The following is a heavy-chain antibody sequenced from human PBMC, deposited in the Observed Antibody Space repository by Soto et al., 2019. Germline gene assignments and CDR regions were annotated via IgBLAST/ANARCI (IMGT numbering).Heavy chain of an antibody. CDR2: IKTDGSEK. CDR3: ARDDHYDNYDY. Sequence: GGSLRLSCAASGFTFTKSWMAWVRQAPGKGLEWVANIKTDGSEKYYVDSMKGRIAISRDNAKNSLYLQVNSLRVEDTAMYYCARDDHYDNYDYWGQGTLVTVSS. CDR1: GFTFTKSW. V-gene: IGHV3-7*01. J-gene: IGHJ4*02. D-gene: IGHD3-3*01.